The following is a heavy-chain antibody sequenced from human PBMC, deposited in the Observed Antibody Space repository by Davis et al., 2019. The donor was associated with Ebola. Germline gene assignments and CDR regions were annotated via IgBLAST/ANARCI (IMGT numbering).Heavy chain of an antibody. CDR1: GFTFSSYS. J-gene: IGHJ4*02. CDR3: ARRISGTSYPIFDF. CDR2: ISNSGSTI. D-gene: IGHD1-26*01. V-gene: IGHV3-48*04. Sequence: PGGSLRLSFAASGFTFSSYSMNWVRQAPGKGLDWVSYISNSGSTIYYADSVKGRFTISRDNAENSLYLQMNSLRAEDTALYYCARRISGTSYPIFDFWGQGTLVTVSS.